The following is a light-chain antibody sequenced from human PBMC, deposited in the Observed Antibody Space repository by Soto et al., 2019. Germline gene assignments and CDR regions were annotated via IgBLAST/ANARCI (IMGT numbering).Light chain of an antibody. V-gene: IGKV1-33*01. Sequence: DIQMTQSPSSLSASVGDRVTITCQASQDISNHLNWYQQKPGKAPKLLIYAASNLQSGVPSGFSGSGSGTEFTLTISSLQSEDFAVYYCQQYNNWPRTFGQGTKVDIK. CDR1: QDISNH. J-gene: IGKJ1*01. CDR3: QQYNNWPRT. CDR2: AAS.